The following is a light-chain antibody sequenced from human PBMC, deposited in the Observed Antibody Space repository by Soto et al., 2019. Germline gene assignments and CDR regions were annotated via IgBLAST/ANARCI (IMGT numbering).Light chain of an antibody. V-gene: IGKV1-39*01. J-gene: IGKJ1*01. CDR3: QQADSFPQT. CDR1: QSISSY. CDR2: KAS. Sequence: DIQMTQSPSSLSASVGHRVTSTCRASQSISSYLNWYQQKPGKAPKLLIYKASSLESGVPSRFSGSRSGTDFTLTISSLQPEDFATYYCQQADSFPQTFGPVTEVDIK.